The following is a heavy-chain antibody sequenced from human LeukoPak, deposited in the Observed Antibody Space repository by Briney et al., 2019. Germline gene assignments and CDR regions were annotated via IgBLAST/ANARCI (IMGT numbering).Heavy chain of an antibody. J-gene: IGHJ4*02. CDR2: ISSGSSFI. Sequence: GGSLRLSCAASGFTFSTYSMNWVRQAPGKGLEWVSSISSGSSFIYYADSVKGRFTISRDNAKNSLFPQMNSLRAEDTAVYYCARESSGYFYWGQGTLVTVSS. CDR3: ARESSGYFY. D-gene: IGHD3-22*01. V-gene: IGHV3-21*01. CDR1: GFTFSTYS.